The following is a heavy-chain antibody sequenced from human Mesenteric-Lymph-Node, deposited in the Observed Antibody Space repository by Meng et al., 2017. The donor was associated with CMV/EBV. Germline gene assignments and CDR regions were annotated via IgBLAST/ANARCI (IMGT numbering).Heavy chain of an antibody. V-gene: IGHV3-23*01. CDR3: AKTLIYIYGSGSAYGMDV. CDR1: TFSSYA. Sequence: TFSSYAMSWVRQAPGKGLEWVADISYSGRDTDYADYVKGRFTISRDNSKNTLYLQMNGLRAEDTAVYYCAKTLIYIYGSGSAYGMDVWGQGTTVTVSS. D-gene: IGHD3-10*01. CDR2: ISYSGRDT. J-gene: IGHJ6*02.